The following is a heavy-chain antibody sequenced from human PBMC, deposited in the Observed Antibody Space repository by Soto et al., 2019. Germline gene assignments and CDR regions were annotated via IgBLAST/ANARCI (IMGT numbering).Heavy chain of an antibody. CDR3: ARAPAPQDNDNLPGYFHFDY. V-gene: IGHV3-30-3*01. CDR1: GFSFSTYA. D-gene: IGHD3-9*01. Sequence: QVQLVESGGGVVQPGRSLRLSCAASGFSFSTYAMHWVRQAPGKGLEWVAVISYDGDHKYYTDSVKGRFTISRDNSKNTLYLQMNSMRGEDTAVYYCARAPAPQDNDNLPGYFHFDYWGKGTLVTVSS. CDR2: ISYDGDHK. J-gene: IGHJ4*02.